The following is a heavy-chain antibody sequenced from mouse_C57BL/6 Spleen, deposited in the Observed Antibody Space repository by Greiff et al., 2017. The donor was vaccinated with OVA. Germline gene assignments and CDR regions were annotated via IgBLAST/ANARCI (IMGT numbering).Heavy chain of an antibody. V-gene: IGHV1-61*01. Sequence: QVQLQQSGAELVRPGSSVKLSCKASGYTFTSYWMDWVKQRPGQGLEWIGNIYPSDSETHYNQKFKDKATLTVDKSSSTAYMQLSSLTSEDSAVYYCARATGWYFDVWGTGTTVTVSS. CDR2: IYPSDSET. CDR3: ARATGWYFDV. J-gene: IGHJ1*03. D-gene: IGHD1-2*01. CDR1: GYTFTSYW.